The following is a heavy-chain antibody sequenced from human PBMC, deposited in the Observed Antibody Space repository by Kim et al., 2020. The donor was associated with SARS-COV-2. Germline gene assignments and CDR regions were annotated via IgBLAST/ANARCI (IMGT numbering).Heavy chain of an antibody. CDR1: GFTFSRNA. D-gene: IGHD3-3*01. V-gene: IGHV3-30-3*01. CDR2: ISYDGSKT. CDR3: AREAITTGRLLESLAYNYFYGLDV. J-gene: IGHJ6*02. Sequence: GGSLRLSCVASGFTFSRNALHWVRQAPGKGLEWVAVISYDGSKTYHADSMKGRFTISRDNSKNTLFLQMNSLRTDDTAVYFCAREAITTGRLLESLAYNYFYGLDVWGQGTTVTVSS.